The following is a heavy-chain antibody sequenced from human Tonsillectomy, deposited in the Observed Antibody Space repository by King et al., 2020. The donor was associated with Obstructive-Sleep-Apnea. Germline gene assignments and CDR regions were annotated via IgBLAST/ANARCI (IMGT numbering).Heavy chain of an antibody. CDR3: ARDQGDFDY. J-gene: IGHJ4*02. CDR1: GFSFSSYW. V-gene: IGHV3-7*01. CDR2: IKQVGSEK. Sequence: VQLVEAGGGLVQPGGSLRLSCAASGFSFSSYWMSWVRQAPGKGLEWVANIKQVGSEKYYVDSVKGRFTISRDNAKDSLCLQLNSLRAEDTAVYYCARDQGDFDYWGQGTLVTVSS.